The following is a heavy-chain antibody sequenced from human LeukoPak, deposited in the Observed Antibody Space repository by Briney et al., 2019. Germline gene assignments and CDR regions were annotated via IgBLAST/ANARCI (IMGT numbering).Heavy chain of an antibody. J-gene: IGHJ4*02. D-gene: IGHD6-19*01. CDR1: GGSISSSRYY. Sequence: PSETLSLTCTVSGGSISSSRYYWGWIRQPPGKGLVWIGNIYYSGSTYYNPSLKSRVTISVDTSKNQFSLKLSSVTAADTAVYCCARQYVAVAGLEQFFDYWGQGTLVTVSS. CDR3: ARQYVAVAGLEQFFDY. V-gene: IGHV4-39*01. CDR2: IYYSGST.